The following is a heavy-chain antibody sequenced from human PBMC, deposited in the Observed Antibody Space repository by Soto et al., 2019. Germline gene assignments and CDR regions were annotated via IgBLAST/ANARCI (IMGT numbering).Heavy chain of an antibody. Sequence: QVQLVQSGAEVKKPGASVKVSCKASGYTFTRNYIHWVRQAPGQGLEWMGIINSSGGHTYYAQKFQGRATMISDTSTSTVYMELSSLRSEDTAVYYCARDLLAAGADALDIWGQGTMVTVSS. CDR1: GYTFTRNY. CDR3: ARDLLAAGADALDI. V-gene: IGHV1-46*01. D-gene: IGHD6-13*01. CDR2: INSSGGHT. J-gene: IGHJ3*02.